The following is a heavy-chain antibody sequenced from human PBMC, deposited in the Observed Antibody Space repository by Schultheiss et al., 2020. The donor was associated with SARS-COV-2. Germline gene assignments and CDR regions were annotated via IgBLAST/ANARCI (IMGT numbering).Heavy chain of an antibody. Sequence: ETLSLTCAVYGGSFSGYYWSWIRQPPGKGLEWVSAISGSGGSTYYADSVKGRFTISRDNSKNTLYLQMNSLRAEDTAVYYCTTRFQHWGQGTLVTVSS. J-gene: IGHJ1*01. CDR2: ISGSGGST. V-gene: IGHV3-23*01. CDR1: GGSFSGYY. CDR3: TTRFQH. D-gene: IGHD4-17*01.